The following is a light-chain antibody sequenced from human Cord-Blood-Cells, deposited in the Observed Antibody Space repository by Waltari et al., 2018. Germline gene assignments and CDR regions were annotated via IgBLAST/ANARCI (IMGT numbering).Light chain of an antibody. CDR3: CSYAGSSTYVV. CDR1: SSDVGSYKL. J-gene: IGLJ2*01. Sequence: QSALTQPASVYGSPGQSITISCTGTSSDVGSYKLVTWYQQHPGKAPKLMIYKGSKRPSGFSNRFSGSKSGNTASLTISGLQAEDEADYYCCSYAGSSTYVVFGGGTKLTVL. V-gene: IGLV2-23*01. CDR2: KGS.